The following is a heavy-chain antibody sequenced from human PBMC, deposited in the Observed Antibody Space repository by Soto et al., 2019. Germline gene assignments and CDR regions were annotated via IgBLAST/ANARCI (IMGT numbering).Heavy chain of an antibody. D-gene: IGHD1-26*01. CDR3: GKGRSYYYYYGVDV. J-gene: IGHJ6*02. CDR2: IIDSGGST. V-gene: IGHV3-23*01. Sequence: EVHLLESGGALVQPGGSLRLSCAASGFTFSSCAMGWVRQAPGKGLEWVSDIIDSGGSTYYADAVKGRFTISRDNSKSTQYLQMNSLRAEDTAVYYGGKGRSYYYYYGVDVWGQGTTVTVSS. CDR1: GFTFSSCA.